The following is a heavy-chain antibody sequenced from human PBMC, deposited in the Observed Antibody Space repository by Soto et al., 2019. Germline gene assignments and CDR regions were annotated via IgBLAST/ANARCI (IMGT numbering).Heavy chain of an antibody. D-gene: IGHD3-9*01. CDR1: GGTFSSYA. J-gene: IGHJ6*02. Sequence: SVKVSCKASGGTFSSYAISWVRQAPGQGLEWMGGIIPICGTANYAQKFQGRVTITADKSTSTAYMELSSLRSEDTAVYYCAFESYHDILTSYVTYCGMDVWGQGTTDTVS. CDR2: IIPICGTA. V-gene: IGHV1-69*06. CDR3: AFESYHDILTSYVTYCGMDV.